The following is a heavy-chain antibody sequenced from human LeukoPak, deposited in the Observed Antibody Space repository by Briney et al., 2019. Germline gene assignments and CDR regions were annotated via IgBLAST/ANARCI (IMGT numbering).Heavy chain of an antibody. J-gene: IGHJ4*02. Sequence: SETLSLTCAVYGGSLSGCYSSWIRHPPEEGVEWIGEINHSDRTNYDPSLKSRVTISVDTSKNQFSTKLSSVTAADTAVYYCARGPVAVAGTGGYFDYWGQGTLVTVSS. CDR2: INHSDRT. CDR3: ARGPVAVAGTGGYFDY. CDR1: GGSLSGCY. D-gene: IGHD6-19*01. V-gene: IGHV4-34*01.